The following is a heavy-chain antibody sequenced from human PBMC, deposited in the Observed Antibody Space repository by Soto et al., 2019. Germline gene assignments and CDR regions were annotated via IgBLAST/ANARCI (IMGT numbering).Heavy chain of an antibody. J-gene: IGHJ4*02. CDR1: GFIFSSFG. Sequence: GGSLRLSCAASGFIFSSFGMHWVRQAPGKGLEWVAHIRYDGSNTYYADSVKGRFTISRDNSRNTLYLQMNSLRAEDTAVYHCVRDLLGSGGHFDYWGQGTPVTVSS. V-gene: IGHV3-30*02. CDR3: VRDLLGSGGHFDY. CDR2: IRYDGSNT. D-gene: IGHD7-27*01.